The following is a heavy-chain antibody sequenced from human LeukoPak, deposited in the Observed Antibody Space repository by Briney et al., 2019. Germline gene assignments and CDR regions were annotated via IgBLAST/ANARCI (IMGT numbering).Heavy chain of an antibody. CDR1: GGSISSSSYY. D-gene: IGHD4-23*01. V-gene: IGHV4-39*07. J-gene: IGHJ4*02. Sequence: PSETLSLTCTVSGGSISSSSYYWGLIRQPPGKRLEWIGSIYYSGSTYYNPSLKSRVTISVDTSKNQFSLKLSSATAADTAVYYCARDRCRLRWLNWGQGTLGTVSS. CDR3: ARDRCRLRWLN. CDR2: IYYSGST.